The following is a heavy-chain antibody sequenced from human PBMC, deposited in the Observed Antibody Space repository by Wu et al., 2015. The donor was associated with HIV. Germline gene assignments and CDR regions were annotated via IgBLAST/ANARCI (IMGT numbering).Heavy chain of an antibody. J-gene: IGHJ4*02. Sequence: QVQLVQSGPEVKKPGASVKVSCKASGYTFTSYGISWVRQAPGQGLEWMGWISGYNGNTNYAQKFQGRVSMTTDTSTNTAYMELRSLRSDDTAVYYCARPKDYGGNSGAYYFDYWGQGTLVTVSS. V-gene: IGHV1-18*01. CDR2: ISGYNGNT. D-gene: IGHD4-23*01. CDR3: ARPKDYGGNSGAYYFDY. CDR1: GYTFTSYG.